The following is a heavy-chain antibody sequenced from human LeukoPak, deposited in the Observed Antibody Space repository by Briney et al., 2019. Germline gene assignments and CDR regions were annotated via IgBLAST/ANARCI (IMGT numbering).Heavy chain of an antibody. CDR3: ARETYYDFWSGYYTRYYFDY. V-gene: IGHV3-48*01. D-gene: IGHD3-3*01. CDR2: ISYSSSPI. CDR1: GFTFSTYS. Sequence: PGGSLRLSCAASGFTFSTYSMKWVRQAPGKGLECVSYISYSSSPIYYADSVKGRFTISRDNAKNSLYLQMNSLRAEDTAVYYCARETYYDFWSGYYTRYYFDYWGQGTLVTVSS. J-gene: IGHJ4*02.